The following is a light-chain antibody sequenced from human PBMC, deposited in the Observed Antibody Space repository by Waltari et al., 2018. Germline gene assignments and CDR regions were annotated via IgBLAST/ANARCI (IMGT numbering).Light chain of an antibody. Sequence: QSVLTQPPSVSGAPGQRVTIPCTGSSSNIGAGYHVHWYQQLPGTAPKLLIYGNSNRPSGVPDRFSGSKSGTSASLAITGLQAEDEADYYCQSYDSSLSGYVVFGGGTKLTVL. CDR3: QSYDSSLSGYVV. J-gene: IGLJ2*01. V-gene: IGLV1-40*01. CDR2: GNS. CDR1: SSNIGAGYH.